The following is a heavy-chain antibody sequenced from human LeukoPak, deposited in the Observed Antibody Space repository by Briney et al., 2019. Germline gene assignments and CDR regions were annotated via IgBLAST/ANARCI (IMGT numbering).Heavy chain of an antibody. Sequence: GGSLRLSCAASGFTFSSYAMSWVRQAPGKGLQWVSAISGSGGSTYYADSVKGRFTISRDNSKNTLYLQMNSLRAEDTAVYYCAAGGDNAFFDYWGQGTLVTVSS. CDR2: ISGSGGST. V-gene: IGHV3-23*01. CDR1: GFTFSSYA. J-gene: IGHJ4*02. CDR3: AAGGDNAFFDY. D-gene: IGHD2-21*02.